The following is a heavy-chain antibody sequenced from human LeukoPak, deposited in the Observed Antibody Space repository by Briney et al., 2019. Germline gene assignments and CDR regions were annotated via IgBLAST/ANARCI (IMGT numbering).Heavy chain of an antibody. J-gene: IGHJ4*02. CDR1: GYSISSGYY. V-gene: IGHV4-38-2*02. D-gene: IGHD1-1*01. CDR3: ARSDTTFDY. CDR2: IYHSGST. Sequence: SETLSLTCTVSGYSISSGYYWGWIRQPPGKGLEWMGSIYHSGSTYYNPSLKSRVTISVDTSKNQFSLKLSSVTAADTAVYYCARSDTTFDYWGQGTLVTVSS.